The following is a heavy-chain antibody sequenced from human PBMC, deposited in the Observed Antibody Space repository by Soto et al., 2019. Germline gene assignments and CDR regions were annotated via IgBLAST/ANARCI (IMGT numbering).Heavy chain of an antibody. Sequence: ASVKVSGKASGYTFTSYDIDWVRQATGQGLEWMGWMNPNSGNTGYAQKFQGRVTMTRNTSISTAYMELSSLRSEDTAVYYCTSGDYDFWSGPNYYYYGMDVWGQGTTVTVSS. CDR2: MNPNSGNT. D-gene: IGHD3-3*01. J-gene: IGHJ6*02. V-gene: IGHV1-8*01. CDR3: TSGDYDFWSGPNYYYYGMDV. CDR1: GYTFTSYD.